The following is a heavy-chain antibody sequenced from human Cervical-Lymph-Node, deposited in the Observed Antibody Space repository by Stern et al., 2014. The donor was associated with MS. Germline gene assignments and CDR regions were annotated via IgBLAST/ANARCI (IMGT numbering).Heavy chain of an antibody. CDR3: ALSSETSDRWYSLGYDL. D-gene: IGHD6-13*01. CDR2: IFPVCGTP. Sequence: QVPLGQSGAEVTKPGSSVQVSCKASRGTFSKFPSSWVRQAPGHGLEWMRGIFPVCGTPTCAQEFRGRVTMTADVSTSTVYMELSSLRSDDTAVYYCALSSETSDRWYSLGYDLWGQGTLVTVSS. CDR1: RGTFSKFP. J-gene: IGHJ5*02. V-gene: IGHV1-69*01.